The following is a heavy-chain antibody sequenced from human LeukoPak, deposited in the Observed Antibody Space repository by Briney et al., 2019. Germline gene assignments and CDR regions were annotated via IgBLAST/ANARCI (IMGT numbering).Heavy chain of an antibody. CDR1: GDSVSSTSVA. V-gene: IGHV6-1*01. Sequence: SQTLSLTCAISGDSVSSTSVAWSWIRQSPSRGLEWLGRTYYRTKWYYEYAVSVKSRVAINPDTSKNQFSLQLNSVTPEDTAVYYCAKGLRLENWFDPWGQGTLVTVSP. CDR3: AKGLRLENWFDP. D-gene: IGHD5-12*01. J-gene: IGHJ5*02. CDR2: TYYRTKWYY.